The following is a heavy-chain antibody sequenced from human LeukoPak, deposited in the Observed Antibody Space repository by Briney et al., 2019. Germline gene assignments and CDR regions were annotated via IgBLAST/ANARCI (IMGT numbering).Heavy chain of an antibody. V-gene: IGHV5-51*01. CDR2: IYPADSNI. CDR1: GYTFTNFW. D-gene: IGHD3-3*01. Sequence: PGESLKISCKGSGYTFTNFWICWVRQMPAKGLELMGIIYPADSNIRYGTSFQGQVTVSADKSISTAYLQWRSLKTSDTAMYYCVRLVDLGAFDIWGQGTMVTVSS. J-gene: IGHJ3*02. CDR3: VRLVDLGAFDI.